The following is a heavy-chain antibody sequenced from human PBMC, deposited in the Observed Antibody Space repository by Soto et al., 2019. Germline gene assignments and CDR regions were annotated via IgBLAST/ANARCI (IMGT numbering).Heavy chain of an antibody. J-gene: IGHJ1*01. D-gene: IGHD6-6*01. V-gene: IGHV1-69*12. Sequence: QVQLVQSGAEVKKPGSSVKVSCKASGGTFSSYAISWVQQAPGQGLEWMGGIIPIFGTANYAQKFQGRVTITADESTSTAYMELSSLRSEDTAVYYCARARGDSSSSFVYFQHWGQGTLVTVSS. CDR1: GGTFSSYA. CDR3: ARARGDSSSSFVYFQH. CDR2: IIPIFGTA.